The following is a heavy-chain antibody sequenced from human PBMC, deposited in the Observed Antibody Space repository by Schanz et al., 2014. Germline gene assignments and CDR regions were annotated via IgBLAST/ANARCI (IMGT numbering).Heavy chain of an antibody. Sequence: VQLLESGGGLVQPGESLRLSCAVSGFTVSSNHMSWVRQAPGKGLEWVSDISSGSSYANYADSVKGRFTISRDNAKNTLYLQMNSLRAEDTAVYYCARVHHYDPSGWGYFDYWGQGALVTVSS. V-gene: IGHV3-11*03. CDR3: ARVHHYDPSGWGYFDY. CDR1: GFTVSSNH. D-gene: IGHD3-22*01. CDR2: ISSGSSYA. J-gene: IGHJ4*02.